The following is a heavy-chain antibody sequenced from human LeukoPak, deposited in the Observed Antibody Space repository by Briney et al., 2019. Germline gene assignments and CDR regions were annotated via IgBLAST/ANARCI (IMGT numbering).Heavy chain of an antibody. J-gene: IGHJ4*02. CDR3: AREDRYCSGGTCYSGFFYFDY. V-gene: IGHV3-33*01. CDR2: IWYDGSNK. CDR1: GFTFSSCG. D-gene: IGHD2-15*01. Sequence: PGGSLRLSCAASGFTFSSCGMHWVRQAPGKGLEWVAVIWYDGSNKYYADSVKGRFSISRDNSKNTLYLQMNSLRAEDTAVYYCAREDRYCSGGTCYSGFFYFDYWGQGTLVTVSS.